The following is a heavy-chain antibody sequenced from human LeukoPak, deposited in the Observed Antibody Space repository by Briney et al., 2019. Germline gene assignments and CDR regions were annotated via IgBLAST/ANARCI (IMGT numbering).Heavy chain of an antibody. D-gene: IGHD2-8*01. Sequence: GGSLRLSCAASEFTVSSNYMSWVRQAPGKGLEWVSVIYSGGTTYYAAYVKGRFTVSRDNSKNTVYLQMNSLRAEDAAVYYCAKGHIPYCTNGVCYASGYYYYYMDVWGKGTTVTVSS. CDR1: EFTVSSNY. V-gene: IGHV3-53*05. CDR2: IYSGGTT. J-gene: IGHJ6*03. CDR3: AKGHIPYCTNGVCYASGYYYYYMDV.